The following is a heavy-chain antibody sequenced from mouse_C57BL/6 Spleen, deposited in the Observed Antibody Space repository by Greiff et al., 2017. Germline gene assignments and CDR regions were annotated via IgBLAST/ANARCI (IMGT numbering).Heavy chain of an antibody. V-gene: IGHV5-4*01. CDR2: ISDGGSYT. CDR1: GFTFSSYA. J-gene: IGHJ3*01. D-gene: IGHD2-3*01. Sequence: EVQLQESGGGLVKPGGSLKLSCAASGFTFSSYAMSWVRQTPEKRLEWVATISDGGSYTYYPDNVKGRFTISRDNAKNNLYLQMSHLKSEDTAMYYCASVYDGYYGFAYWGQGTLVTVSA. CDR3: ASVYDGYYGFAY.